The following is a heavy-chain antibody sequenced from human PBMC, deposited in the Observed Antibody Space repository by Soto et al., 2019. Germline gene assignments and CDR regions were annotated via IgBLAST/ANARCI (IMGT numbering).Heavy chain of an antibody. J-gene: IGHJ4*02. CDR1: GFTFGASN. Sequence: PGGSLRLSCAASGFTFGASNLQWVRQASGKGLEWLGRIGSKGETYATAYAASVKGRFTISRDDSKNTAYLQMNSLKTEDTAVYYCTRSQWERNDYWGQGTLVTVSS. D-gene: IGHD1-26*01. CDR3: TRSQWERNDY. CDR2: IGSKGETYAT. V-gene: IGHV3-73*01.